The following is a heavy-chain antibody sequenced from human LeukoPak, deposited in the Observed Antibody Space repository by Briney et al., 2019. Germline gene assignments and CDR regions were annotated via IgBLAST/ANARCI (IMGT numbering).Heavy chain of an antibody. CDR1: GFTFSSYS. Sequence: KPGGSLRLSCAASGFTFSSYSMNWVRQAPGKGLEWVSSISSSSSYIYYADSVKGRFTISRDNAKNSLYLQMNSLRAEDTAVYYCARSGWRYCSSTSCYSWFDPWGQGNLVTASS. CDR2: ISSSSSYI. J-gene: IGHJ5*02. CDR3: ARSGWRYCSSTSCYSWFDP. D-gene: IGHD2-2*02. V-gene: IGHV3-21*01.